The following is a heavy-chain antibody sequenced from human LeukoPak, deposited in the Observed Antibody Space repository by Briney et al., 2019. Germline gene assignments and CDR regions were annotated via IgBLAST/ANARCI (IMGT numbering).Heavy chain of an antibody. CDR1: GGSISSYY. CDR3: ARDQGVYGSGSYYSHAFDI. D-gene: IGHD3-10*01. J-gene: IGHJ3*02. Sequence: SETLSLTCTVSGGSISSYYWSWIRQPPGKGLEWIGYIYYSGSTNYNPSLKSRVTMSVDTSKNQFSLKLSSVTAADTAVYYCARDQGVYGSGSYYSHAFDIWGQGTMVTVS. V-gene: IGHV4-59*01. CDR2: IYYSGST.